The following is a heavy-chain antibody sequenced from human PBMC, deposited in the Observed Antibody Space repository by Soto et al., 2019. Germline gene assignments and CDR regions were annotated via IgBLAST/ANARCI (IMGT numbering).Heavy chain of an antibody. CDR2: ISAYNGNT. Sequence: XSVKIASKATGYTFTSYGMRWVRQAPGQGLEWMGWISAYNGNTNYAQKLQGRVTMTTDTSTSTAYIELRSLRSDYTAVYYCARDLLTWELLWEHDAFEIRGQGRMVTVSS. D-gene: IGHD1-26*01. CDR1: GYTFTSYG. J-gene: IGHJ3*02. V-gene: IGHV1-18*04. CDR3: ARDLLTWELLWEHDAFEI.